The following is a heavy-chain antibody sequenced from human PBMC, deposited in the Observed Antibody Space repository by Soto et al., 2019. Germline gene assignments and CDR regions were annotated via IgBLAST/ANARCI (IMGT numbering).Heavy chain of an antibody. CDR1: GGSISSGSYY. Sequence: QLQLQESGPGLVKPSETLSLTCTVSGGSISSGSYYWGWIRQPPGKGLEWIGSIYYSGSTQYNPSLKSRVTMSVDTSKNQLSLRLNSVTAADTAVYYCARGDRIGTRRLDYWDQGTLATVSS. D-gene: IGHD1-1*01. V-gene: IGHV4-39*01. J-gene: IGHJ4*02. CDR2: IYYSGST. CDR3: ARGDRIGTRRLDY.